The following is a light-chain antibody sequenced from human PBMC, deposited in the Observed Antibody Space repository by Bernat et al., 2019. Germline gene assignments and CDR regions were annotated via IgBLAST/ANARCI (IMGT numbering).Light chain of an antibody. CDR3: ASWDDSLTEGV. CDR2: STN. Sequence: QSVLTQPPSVSGTPGQRVTISCSGSRSNIGGNTVNWYQQVPGEGPKLLIYSTNQRASGVPARFYASRSGTSASLTISGLRSEDEADYYCASWDDSLTEGVFGGGTKVTI. V-gene: IGLV1-44*01. J-gene: IGLJ2*01. CDR1: RSNIGGNT.